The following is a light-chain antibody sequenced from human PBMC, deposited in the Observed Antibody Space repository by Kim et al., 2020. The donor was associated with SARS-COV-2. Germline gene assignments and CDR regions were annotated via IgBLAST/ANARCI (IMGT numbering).Light chain of an antibody. Sequence: IQMTQSPSLVSASVGDRVTITCRASQAISSWLAWYQHKPEKAPRSLIYAASSLQRGVPSRFSGSGSGTDFTLTISRLQPEDFATYYSQQYDSDPRTFGEGSKVGSK. J-gene: IGKJ1*01. CDR2: AAS. CDR3: QQYDSDPRT. CDR1: QAISSW. V-gene: IGKV1D-16*01.